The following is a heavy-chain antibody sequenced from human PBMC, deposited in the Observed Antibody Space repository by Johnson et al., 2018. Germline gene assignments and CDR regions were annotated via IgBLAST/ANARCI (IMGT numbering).Heavy chain of an antibody. D-gene: IGHD2-15*01. CDR2: ISSSSSYI. J-gene: IGHJ3*02. CDR1: GFTFSSYS. Sequence: QLVQSGGGLVKPGGSLRLSCAASGFTFSSYSMNWVRQAPGKGLEWVSSISSSSSYIYYADSVKGRFTISRDNAKNSLYLQMNSLRAEDTAVYYCARDGVVVAATPDAVDIWGQGTMVTVSS. CDR3: ARDGVVVAATPDAVDI. V-gene: IGHV3-21*01.